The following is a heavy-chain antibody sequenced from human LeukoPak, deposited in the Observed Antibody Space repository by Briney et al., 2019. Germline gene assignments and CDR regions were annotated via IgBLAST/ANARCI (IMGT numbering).Heavy chain of an antibody. D-gene: IGHD1-20*01. V-gene: IGHV2-70*11. CDR2: IDWDDDK. CDR3: ARTITGTPGKWFDP. Sequence: SGPALVKPTQTLTLTCTFSGFSLSTSGMCVSWIRQPPGQALEWLARIDWDDDKYYSTSLKTRLTISKDTSKNQVVLTVTNMDPVDTATYYCARTITGTPGKWFDPWSQGTLVTVSS. CDR1: GFSLSTSGMC. J-gene: IGHJ5*02.